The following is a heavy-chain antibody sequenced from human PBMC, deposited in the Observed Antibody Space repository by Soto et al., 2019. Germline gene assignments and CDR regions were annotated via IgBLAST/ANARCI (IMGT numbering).Heavy chain of an antibody. V-gene: IGHV4-34*01. D-gene: IGHD4-17*01. CDR2: INHSGST. Sequence: QVQLQQWGAGLLKPWETLSLTCAVYGGSFSGYYWSWIRQPPGKGLEWIGEINHSGSTNYNPSLKSRVTISVDTSKNQFSLKLSSVTAADTAVYYCARGLLYGDYDPIDYWGQGTLVTVSS. J-gene: IGHJ4*02. CDR1: GGSFSGYY. CDR3: ARGLLYGDYDPIDY.